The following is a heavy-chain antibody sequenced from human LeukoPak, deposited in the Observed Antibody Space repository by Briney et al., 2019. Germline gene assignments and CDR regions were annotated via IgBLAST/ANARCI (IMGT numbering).Heavy chain of an antibody. J-gene: IGHJ4*02. D-gene: IGHD6-13*01. V-gene: IGHV1-2*02. CDR1: GYTFTGYY. Sequence: GASVKVSCKASGYTFTGYYMHWVRQAPGQGLEWMGWINPNSGGTNYAQKFQGRVTMTRGTSISTAYMELSRLRSDDTAVYYCARGYSSSWYGVRYWGQGTLVTVSS. CDR3: ARGYSSSWYGVRY. CDR2: INPNSGGT.